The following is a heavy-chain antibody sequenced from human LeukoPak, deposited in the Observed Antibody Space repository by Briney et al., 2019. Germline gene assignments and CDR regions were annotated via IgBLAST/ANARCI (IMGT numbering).Heavy chain of an antibody. D-gene: IGHD3-22*01. CDR1: GGSISSSNW. Sequence: SGTLSLTCAVSGGSISSSNWWSWVRQPPGKGLKWIGEINHSGSTNYNPSLKSRVTISVDTSKNQFSLKLSSVTAADTAVYYCARGPTYYYDSSGYYPFDYWGQGTLVTVSS. CDR3: ARGPTYYYDSSGYYPFDY. CDR2: INHSGST. J-gene: IGHJ4*02. V-gene: IGHV4-4*02.